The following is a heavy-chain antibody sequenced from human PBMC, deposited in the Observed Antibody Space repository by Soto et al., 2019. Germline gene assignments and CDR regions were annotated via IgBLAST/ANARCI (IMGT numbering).Heavy chain of an antibody. V-gene: IGHV3-23*01. J-gene: IGHJ4*02. CDR3: VRMTSMMYFFDH. CDR2: ISGSGDST. Sequence: GGSLRLSCAASGFTFSSYAMSWVRQAPGKGLEWVSGISGSGDSTYYADSVKGRFTISRDNSNNTVFLQMTGLTPADTALYYSVRMTSMMYFFDHWGQGAQVTVSS. D-gene: IGHD4-17*01. CDR1: GFTFSSYA.